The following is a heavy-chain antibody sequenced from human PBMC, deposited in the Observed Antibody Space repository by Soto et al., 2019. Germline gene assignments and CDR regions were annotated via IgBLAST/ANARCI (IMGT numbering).Heavy chain of an antibody. CDR2: IYYSGST. Sequence: QLQLQESGPGLVKPSETLSLTCTVSGGSISSSSYYWGWIRQPPGKGLEWIGSIYYSGSTYYNPSLKSRVTISVDTSKNQFSLKLSSVTAADTAVYYCARPAYSSSSHWFDPWGQGTLVTVSS. CDR1: GGSISSSSYY. J-gene: IGHJ5*02. V-gene: IGHV4-39*01. D-gene: IGHD6-6*01. CDR3: ARPAYSSSSHWFDP.